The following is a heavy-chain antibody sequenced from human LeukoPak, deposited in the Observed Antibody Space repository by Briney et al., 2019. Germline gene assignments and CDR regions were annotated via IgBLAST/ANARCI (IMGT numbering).Heavy chain of an antibody. Sequence: PSETLSLTCAVYGVSFSGYYWIWLRQPPGKGLEWFGEINHSGSTNYHPSLKSRVTISVETSKDQFSLKLSSVTAADTAVYYCARGREDGYTPSWFDPWGQGTLVTVSS. D-gene: IGHD5-24*01. CDR3: ARGREDGYTPSWFDP. CDR1: GVSFSGYY. V-gene: IGHV4-34*01. J-gene: IGHJ5*02. CDR2: INHSGST.